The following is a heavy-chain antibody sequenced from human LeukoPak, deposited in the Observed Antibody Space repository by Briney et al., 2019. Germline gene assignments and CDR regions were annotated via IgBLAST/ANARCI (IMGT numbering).Heavy chain of an antibody. V-gene: IGHV1-2*02. CDR1: GYTFTGYY. CDR3: ARDSDDSSGYTIPFDY. D-gene: IGHD3-22*01. Sequence: GASVKVSCKASGYTFTGYYMHWVRQAPGQGLEWMGWINPNSGGTNYAQKFQGRVTMTRDTSISTAYTELSRLRSDDTAVYYCARDSDDSSGYTIPFDYWGQGTLVTVSS. J-gene: IGHJ4*02. CDR2: INPNSGGT.